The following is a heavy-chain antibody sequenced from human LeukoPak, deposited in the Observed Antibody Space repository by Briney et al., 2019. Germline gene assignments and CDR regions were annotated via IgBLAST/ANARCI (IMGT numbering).Heavy chain of an antibody. Sequence: GGTLRLSCTASGFTFGDYAMSWVRQAPGKGLEWVGFIRSKAYGGTTEYAASVKGRFTISRDDSKSIAYLQMNSLKTEDTAVYYCTRAWDLDYGDYHEGWGQGTLVTVSS. D-gene: IGHD4-17*01. CDR2: IRSKAYGGTT. V-gene: IGHV3-49*04. CDR1: GFTFGDYA. CDR3: TRAWDLDYGDYHEG. J-gene: IGHJ4*02.